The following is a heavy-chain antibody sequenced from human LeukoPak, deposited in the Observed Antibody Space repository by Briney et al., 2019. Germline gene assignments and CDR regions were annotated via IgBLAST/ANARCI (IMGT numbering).Heavy chain of an antibody. J-gene: IGHJ6*02. CDR3: AKSISYDDNYYYYGMDV. V-gene: IGHV3-9*01. D-gene: IGHD3-22*01. CDR1: GFTFYDYA. Sequence: SGGSLRLSCAASGFTFYDYAMHWVRQAPGKGLEWVSGISWNSGSIGYADSVKGRFTISRDNAKNSLYLQMNSLRAEDTALYYCAKSISYDDNYYYYGMDVWGQGTTVTVSS. CDR2: ISWNSGSI.